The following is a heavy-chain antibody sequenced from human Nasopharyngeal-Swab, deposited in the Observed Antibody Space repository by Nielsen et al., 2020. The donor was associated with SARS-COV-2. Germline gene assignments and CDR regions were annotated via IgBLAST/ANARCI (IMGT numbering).Heavy chain of an antibody. CDR1: GGSIDNDIHY. CDR2: IYYSGST. CDR3: ARREAKDY. V-gene: IGHV4-39*01. Sequence: SETLSLTCTVSGGSIDNDIHYWGWIRQPPGKGLEWIGSIYYSGSTYYNPSLKSRVTISVDTSKSQFSLKLSSVTAADTAVYYCARREAKDYWGQGTLVTVSS. J-gene: IGHJ4*02.